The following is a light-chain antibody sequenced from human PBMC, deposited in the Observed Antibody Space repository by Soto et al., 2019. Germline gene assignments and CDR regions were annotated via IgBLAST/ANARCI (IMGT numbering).Light chain of an antibody. CDR1: STDVGDYDL. V-gene: IGLV2-14*01. CDR3: SSYTSGSTYV. J-gene: IGLJ1*01. Sequence: QSVLTQPASVSGSPGQSITISCTGASTDVGDYDLVSWYQQHPGKAPKLTIYEVSNRPSGVSNRFSGSKSGNTASLTISGLQAEDEADYYCSSYTSGSTYVFGTGTKVTVL. CDR2: EVS.